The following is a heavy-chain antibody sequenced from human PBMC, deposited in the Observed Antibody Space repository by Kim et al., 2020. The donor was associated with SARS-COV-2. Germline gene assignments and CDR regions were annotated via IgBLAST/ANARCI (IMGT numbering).Heavy chain of an antibody. CDR3: ASCSSGWGDDAFDI. D-gene: IGHD6-19*01. Sequence: SETLSLTCAVYGGSFSGYYWSWIRQPPGKGLEWIGEINHSGSTNYNPSLKSRVTISVDTSKNQFSLKLSSVTAADTAVYYCASCSSGWGDDAFDIWGQGT. CDR1: GGSFSGYY. J-gene: IGHJ3*02. CDR2: INHSGST. V-gene: IGHV4-34*01.